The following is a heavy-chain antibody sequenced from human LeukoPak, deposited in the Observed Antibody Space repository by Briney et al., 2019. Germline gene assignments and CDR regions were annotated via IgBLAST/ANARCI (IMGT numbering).Heavy chain of an antibody. Sequence: SETLSLTCAVYGGSFSGYYWSWIRQPPGKGLEWIGEINHSGSTNYNPSLKSRVTISVDTSKNQFSLKLSSVTAADTAVYYCARHTAAYDSSGYYYYYYYMDVWGKGTTVTISS. CDR2: INHSGST. CDR1: GGSFSGYY. CDR3: ARHTAAYDSSGYYYYYYYMDV. V-gene: IGHV4-34*01. J-gene: IGHJ6*03. D-gene: IGHD3-22*01.